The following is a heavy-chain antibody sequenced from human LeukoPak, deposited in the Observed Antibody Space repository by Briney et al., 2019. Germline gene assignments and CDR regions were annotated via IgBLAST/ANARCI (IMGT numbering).Heavy chain of an antibody. CDR1: GYTFTSYD. CDR3: AVVVAATLVY. D-gene: IGHD2-15*01. Sequence: GPSVNVSCKASGYTFTSYDINWVRQATAQGLEWMGWMNPNSGNTGYAQKFQGRVTMTRNTSISTAYMKLSSLGSEDTAVYYCAVVVAATLVYWGQGTLVTVSS. V-gene: IGHV1-8*01. J-gene: IGHJ4*02. CDR2: MNPNSGNT.